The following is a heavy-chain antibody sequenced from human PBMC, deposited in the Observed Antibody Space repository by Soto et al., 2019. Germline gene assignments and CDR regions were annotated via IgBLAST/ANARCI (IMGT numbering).Heavy chain of an antibody. D-gene: IGHD2-2*01. CDR1: GFTVSSNY. J-gene: IGHJ3*02. Sequence: GGSLRLSCAASGFTVSSNYMSWVRQAPGKGLEWVSVIYSGGSTYYADSVKGRFTISRDNSKNTLYLQMNSLRAEGTAVYYCARTLVVPAAIDAFDIWGQGTMVTVSS. CDR3: ARTLVVPAAIDAFDI. CDR2: IYSGGST. V-gene: IGHV3-66*01.